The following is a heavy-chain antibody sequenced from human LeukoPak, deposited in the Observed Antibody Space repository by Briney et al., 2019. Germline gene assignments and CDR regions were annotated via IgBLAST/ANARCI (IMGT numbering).Heavy chain of an antibody. CDR2: IKPDGSEK. CDR1: GLTFSGYW. Sequence: GGSLRLSCAAPGLTFSGYWMNWVRQAPGKGLEWVANIKPDGSEKYYVDSVKGRFTISRDNAKNSLYLQMTSLRAEDTAVYYCARGSGDYSGQGTLVTVSS. J-gene: IGHJ4*02. V-gene: IGHV3-7*04. CDR3: ARGSGDY.